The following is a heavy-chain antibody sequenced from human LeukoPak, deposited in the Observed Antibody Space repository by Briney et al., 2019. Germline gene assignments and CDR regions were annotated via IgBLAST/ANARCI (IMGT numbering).Heavy chain of an antibody. D-gene: IGHD3-22*01. CDR1: GDSISTYF. V-gene: IGHV4-59*12. CDR3: ARGSITMIVVAGTRGAFDI. Sequence: PSETLSLTCTVSGDSISTYFWSWIRQSPGKGLQWIGYIYNSGSTNYNPSLKSRVTISVDTSKNQFSLKLSSVTAADTAVYYCARGSITMIVVAGTRGAFDIWGQGTMVTVSS. CDR2: IYNSGST. J-gene: IGHJ3*02.